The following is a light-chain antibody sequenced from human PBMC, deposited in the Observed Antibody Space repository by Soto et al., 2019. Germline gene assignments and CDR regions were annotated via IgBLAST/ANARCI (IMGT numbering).Light chain of an antibody. CDR3: QQRSSWT. V-gene: IGKV3D-20*02. CDR2: GAS. J-gene: IGKJ1*01. Sequence: EIVLTQSPGTLSLSPCERATLSCRASQSVSNNYLAWYQQKPGQAPRLLIYGASNRATGIPDRFSGSGSGTDFTLTISSLEPEDFAVYYCQQRSSWTFGQGTKVDIK. CDR1: QSVSNNY.